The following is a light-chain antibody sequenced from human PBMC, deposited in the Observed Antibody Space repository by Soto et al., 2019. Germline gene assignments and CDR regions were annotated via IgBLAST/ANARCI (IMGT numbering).Light chain of an antibody. CDR2: GAS. CDR1: QTVRSNF. V-gene: IGKV3-20*01. J-gene: IGKJ2*03. CDR3: QQYGSSQYS. Sequence: IVLAQSPGTLSLSPGESATLSCRASQTVRSNFLAWYQQKPGQAPRVLLSGASSSATGIPDRFSGSGSGTDFTLSISRLEPEDFAVYYCQQYGSSQYSFGQGSKLESK.